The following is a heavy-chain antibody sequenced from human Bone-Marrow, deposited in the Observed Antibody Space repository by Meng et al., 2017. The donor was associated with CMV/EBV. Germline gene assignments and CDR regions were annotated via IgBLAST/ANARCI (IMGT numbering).Heavy chain of an antibody. Sequence: SYGISWVRQAPGQGLEWMGWISAYNGNTNYAQKLQGRVTMTTDTSTSTAYMELRSLRSDDTAVYYCARAGIVVVVAATPYYYGMDVWGQGTTVTVSS. CDR1: SYG. V-gene: IGHV1-18*01. CDR2: ISAYNGNT. CDR3: ARAGIVVVVAATPYYYGMDV. J-gene: IGHJ6*02. D-gene: IGHD2-15*01.